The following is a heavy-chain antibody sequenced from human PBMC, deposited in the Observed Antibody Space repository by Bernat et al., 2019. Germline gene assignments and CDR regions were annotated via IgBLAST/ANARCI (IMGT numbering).Heavy chain of an antibody. J-gene: IGHJ4*02. CDR3: TRNLGGYIALDY. D-gene: IGHD3-16*02. Sequence: EVQLVESGGALVQPGGSLRLSCAASGFTFSSNWMTWVRRAPGKGLEWVANIKEDGSERNYVDSMKGRLTISRDNAKNSLYLQMDSLIAEDAAVYYCTRNLGGYIALDYWGQGTLVTVSS. V-gene: IGHV3-7*04. CDR1: GFTFSSNW. CDR2: IKEDGSER.